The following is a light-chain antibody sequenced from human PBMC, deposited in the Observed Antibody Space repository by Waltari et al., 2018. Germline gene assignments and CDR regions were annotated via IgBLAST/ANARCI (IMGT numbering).Light chain of an antibody. V-gene: IGLV3-1*01. Sequence: SYELTQAASVSVSPGQTANITCSGDDLGNSYASWYQQKPGQSPVLGRYQDSRRPSGVAERFSVSNSGNTATLTISGTQAMDEADYYCQAWDSDTYVVFGGGTKLTVL. CDR3: QAWDSDTYVV. J-gene: IGLJ2*01. CDR2: QDS. CDR1: DLGNSY.